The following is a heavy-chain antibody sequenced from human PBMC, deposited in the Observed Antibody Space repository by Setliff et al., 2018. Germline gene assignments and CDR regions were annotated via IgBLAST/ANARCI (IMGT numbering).Heavy chain of an antibody. J-gene: IGHJ3*02. D-gene: IGHD3-3*01. V-gene: IGHV3-7*03. CDR3: ARDRYYNSWSGTSITAPHDAFDI. Sequence: HPGGSLRLSCAASAFTFKNYWMSWVRQAPGKGLEWVANIKGDGSEKFYLDSVKGRFTISRDNAKNSLYLQMNSLRAEDTAVYYCARDRYYNSWSGTSITAPHDAFDIWGQGTMVTVSS. CDR2: IKGDGSEK. CDR1: AFTFKNYW.